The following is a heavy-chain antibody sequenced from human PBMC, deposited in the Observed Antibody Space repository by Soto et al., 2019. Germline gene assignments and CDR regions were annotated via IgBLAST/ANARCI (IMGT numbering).Heavy chain of an antibody. J-gene: IGHJ5*02. CDR3: VRDQEYCGGDCYLNWFDP. Sequence: SLRVSCSASRYPFTNYAIHCVRRAPGQGLGWMGGIIPIFGTANYAQKFQGRVTITADESTSTAYMELSSLRSEDTAVYYCVRDQEYCGGDCYLNWFDPWGQGTLVTVSS. D-gene: IGHD2-21*02. CDR2: IIPIFGTA. CDR1: RYPFTNYA. V-gene: IGHV1-69*13.